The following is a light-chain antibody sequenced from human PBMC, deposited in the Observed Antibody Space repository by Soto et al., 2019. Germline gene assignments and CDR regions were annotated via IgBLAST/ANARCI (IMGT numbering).Light chain of an antibody. CDR1: SSDVRYYDY. CDR3: SSYAGSNNFV. CDR2: EVT. V-gene: IGLV2-8*01. Sequence: QSALTQPPSASGFPGQSVTISCTGTSSDVRYYDYVSWYQQHPGKAPKLVIYEVTKRPSGVPDRVSASKSGNTASLTVSGLRAEDEADYYCSSYAGSNNFVFGSGTKLTVL. J-gene: IGLJ1*01.